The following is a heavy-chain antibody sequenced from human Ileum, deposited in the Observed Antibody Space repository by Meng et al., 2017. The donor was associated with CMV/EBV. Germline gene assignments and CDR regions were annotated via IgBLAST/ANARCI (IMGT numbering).Heavy chain of an antibody. J-gene: IGHJ4*02. D-gene: IGHD3-22*01. CDR2: VFWDDDK. CDR3: ARTTKARTSYYDTFDY. CDR1: GFSLTRGVG. V-gene: IGHV2-5*02. Sequence: QITLKESGPTVVKPTQISTRTCTFSGFSLTRGVGVGWIRQPPGKALEWLAAVFWDDDKHYSPSLKSRLSIIKDTSNNQVFLTMTNVDPVDTASYYCARTTKARTSYYDTFDYWGQGTLVTVSS.